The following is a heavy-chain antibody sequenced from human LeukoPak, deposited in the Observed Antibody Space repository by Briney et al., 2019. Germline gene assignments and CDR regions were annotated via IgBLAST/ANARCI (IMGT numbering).Heavy chain of an antibody. CDR2: IYYSGST. J-gene: IGHJ3*02. CDR3: AKSNGYGLVDI. V-gene: IGHV4-59*12. D-gene: IGHD3-10*01. Sequence: SETLSLTCTVSGGSINSYHWSWIRQPPGKGLEWIGYIYYSGSTYYSPSLKSRVTISLDTSRNQFSLKLNSVTAADTAVYYCAKSNGYGLVDIWGQGTMVTVSS. CDR1: GGSINSYH.